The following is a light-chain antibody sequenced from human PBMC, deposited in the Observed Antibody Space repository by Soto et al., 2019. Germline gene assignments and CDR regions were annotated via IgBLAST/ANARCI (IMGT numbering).Light chain of an antibody. CDR3: SSYTASDTVV. V-gene: IGLV2-14*03. J-gene: IGLJ3*02. CDR1: CSDVGGYNY. Sequence: QSALTQPASVSGSPGQSITISCTGTCSDVGGYNYVSWFQQHPGKAPKLIISDVSDRPSGVSNRFSGSKSGNTASLTISGLQAEDEADYHCSSYTASDTVVFGGGTKLTVL. CDR2: DVS.